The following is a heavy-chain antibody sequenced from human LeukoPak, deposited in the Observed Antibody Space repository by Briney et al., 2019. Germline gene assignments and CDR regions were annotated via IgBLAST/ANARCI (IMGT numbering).Heavy chain of an antibody. J-gene: IGHJ4*02. CDR1: GLTFSASD. CDR2: IRYDGSNK. CDR3: AKPEGGYAFNY. V-gene: IGHV3-30*02. Sequence: PGGSLRLSCAASGLTFSASDMQWVRQAPGRGLEWVAFIRYDGSNKYYAASVKGRFTISRDNSKNTLYLQMNTLRAEDTAVYYCAKPEGGYAFNYWGQGTLVTVSS. D-gene: IGHD2-8*01.